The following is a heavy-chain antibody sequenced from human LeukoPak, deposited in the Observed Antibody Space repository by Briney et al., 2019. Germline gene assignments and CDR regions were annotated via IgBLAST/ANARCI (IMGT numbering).Heavy chain of an antibody. CDR2: IYSGGST. CDR1: GFTVSSNY. V-gene: IGHV3-53*04. Sequence: PGGSLILSCAASGFTVSSNYMSWVRQAPGKGLEWVSVIYSGGSTYYADSVKGRFTISRHNSKNTLYLQMNSLRAEDTAVYYCARGGYCSGGSCYWAYWGQGTLVTVSS. J-gene: IGHJ4*02. D-gene: IGHD2-15*01. CDR3: ARGGYCSGGSCYWAY.